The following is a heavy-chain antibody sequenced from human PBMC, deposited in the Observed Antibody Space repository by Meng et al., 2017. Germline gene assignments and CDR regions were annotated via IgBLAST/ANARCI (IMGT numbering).Heavy chain of an antibody. CDR1: GYTFTSYG. D-gene: IGHD2-15*01. Sequence: ASVNVSCKASGYTFTSYGIGWVRQAPGQGLEGMGWISAYNGNTNYAQKLQGRVTMTTDTYTSTAYMELRSQRSDETAVYYCARVTSVEATNRFDPWGQGTLVTVSS. CDR2: ISAYNGNT. J-gene: IGHJ5*02. CDR3: ARVTSVEATNRFDP. V-gene: IGHV1-18*01.